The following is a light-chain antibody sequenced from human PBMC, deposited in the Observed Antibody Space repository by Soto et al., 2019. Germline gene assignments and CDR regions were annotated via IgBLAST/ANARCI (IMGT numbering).Light chain of an antibody. CDR2: ASS. CDR1: SSDVGGYNY. Sequence: QSALTQPASVSGSPGQSIIISCTGTSSDVGGYNYVSWYQHHAGKAPRLMIYASSNRPSGVSHRFSGSRSGNTSSLTISGLQAEDEADYYCSSYTSGTTLYVFGTGTKVTVL. V-gene: IGLV2-14*01. J-gene: IGLJ1*01. CDR3: SSYTSGTTLYV.